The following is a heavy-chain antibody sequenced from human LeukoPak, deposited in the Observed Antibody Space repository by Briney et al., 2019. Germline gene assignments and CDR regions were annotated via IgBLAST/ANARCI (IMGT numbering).Heavy chain of an antibody. CDR1: GFTFSDYY. J-gene: IGHJ4*02. D-gene: IGHD2-21*01. Sequence: PGGSLRLSCAASGFTFSDYYMSWIRQAPGKGLEWISYISSSGTTVYYTDSVKGRFTISRDNARNSLYLQMNSLRAEDTAVYYCARGDSIRRDPHFDNWGQGTLVIASS. CDR2: ISSSGTTV. V-gene: IGHV3-11*01. CDR3: ARGDSIRRDPHFDN.